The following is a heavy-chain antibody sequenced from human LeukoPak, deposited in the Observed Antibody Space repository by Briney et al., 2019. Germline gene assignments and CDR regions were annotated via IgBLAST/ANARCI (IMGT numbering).Heavy chain of an antibody. J-gene: IGHJ4*02. CDR3: AKATDYYDSSGDNGVFDY. CDR2: VTGTADNT. CDR1: GFTINSYA. Sequence: GGSLRLSCAASGFTINSYAMSWIRQAPGKGLEWISAVTGTADNTYYAHSVNGRSTISRDISENTLFLQMNSLRAEDAAVYYCAKATDYYDSSGDNGVFDYWGPGTLVTLSS. V-gene: IGHV3-23*01. D-gene: IGHD3-22*01.